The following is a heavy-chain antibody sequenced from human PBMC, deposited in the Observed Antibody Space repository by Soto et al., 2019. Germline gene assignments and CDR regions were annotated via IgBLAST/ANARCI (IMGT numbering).Heavy chain of an antibody. CDR3: ARAGGSGRTFDY. CDR1: GFSISSGYY. Sequence: SETLSLTCDVSGFSISSGYYWGWIRQPPGKGLEWIGSIFHSGSTYYNPSLKSRVTVSIDTSKNQFSLKVNSVTAADTAVYHCARAGGSGRTFDYWSQGTLVTVSA. CDR2: IFHSGST. J-gene: IGHJ4*02. V-gene: IGHV4-38-2*01. D-gene: IGHD3-10*01.